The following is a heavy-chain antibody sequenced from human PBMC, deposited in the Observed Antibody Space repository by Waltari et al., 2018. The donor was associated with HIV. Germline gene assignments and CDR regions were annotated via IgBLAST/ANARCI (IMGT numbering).Heavy chain of an antibody. Sequence: VELLESGGGLEQPGGSMRLSCAASGFTFNRYAMAWARQAPGKGLEWVSLITDTGESTYYADSVKGRFTISRDNAKKTVYLHMNGLRAEDTAVYYCAKKFGHYDLLTAFDYWGQGTLVIVSS. CDR3: AKKFGHYDLLTAFDY. J-gene: IGHJ4*02. D-gene: IGHD3-9*01. V-gene: IGHV3-23*01. CDR1: GFTFNRYA. CDR2: ITDTGEST.